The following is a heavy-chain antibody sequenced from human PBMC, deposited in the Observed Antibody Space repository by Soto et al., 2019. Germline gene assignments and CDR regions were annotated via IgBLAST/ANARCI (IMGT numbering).Heavy chain of an antibody. CDR2: ISNTGDMT. D-gene: IGHD2-15*01. J-gene: IGHJ4*02. V-gene: IGHV3-23*01. CDR1: GLTFKNYA. CDR3: AVILVVLVGPAPFDY. Sequence: EVQLLATGGSLVRPGGSLRLSCAASGLTFKNYAMSWVRQAPGKGLEWVSGISNTGDMTYYADSVKGRFIISRDNDKNTMFLQMSRLRAEDTALYYCAVILVVLVGPAPFDYWGQGTHVNVSS.